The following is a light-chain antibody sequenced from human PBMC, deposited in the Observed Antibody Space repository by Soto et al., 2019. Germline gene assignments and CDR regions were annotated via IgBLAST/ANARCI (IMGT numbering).Light chain of an antibody. CDR2: DAS. J-gene: IGKJ5*01. Sequence: EIVLTQSPGTLSLSPGERATLSCRASQIVSSSYLAWYQQKPGQAPRLLIYDASSRATGIPDRFSGSGSGTDFTFTISSLEPEDFAVYYCQQYDNSAITFGQGTRLEIK. CDR1: QIVSSSY. V-gene: IGKV3-20*01. CDR3: QQYDNSAIT.